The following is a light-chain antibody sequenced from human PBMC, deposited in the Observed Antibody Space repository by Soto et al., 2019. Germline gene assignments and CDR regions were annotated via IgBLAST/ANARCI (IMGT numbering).Light chain of an antibody. J-gene: IGLJ3*02. V-gene: IGLV2-8*01. CDR2: EVS. Sequence: QSVLTQPPSASGSPGQSVTLSCTGTSSDVGGYNYVSWYQQHPGKAPKLMIYEVSKWPSGVPDRFSGSKSGNTASLTVSGLQAEDEADYYCSSYAGSNSWVLGGGTKLTVL. CDR1: SSDVGGYNY. CDR3: SSYAGSNSWV.